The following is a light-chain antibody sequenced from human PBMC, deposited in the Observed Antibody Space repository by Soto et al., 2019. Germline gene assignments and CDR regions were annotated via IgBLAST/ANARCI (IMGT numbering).Light chain of an antibody. CDR3: SSYTSSSTVV. Sequence: QSALTQPASVSGSPGQSITISCTGTSSDVGGYNYVSWYQQHPGKAPKLMIYDVSNRPSGVSNRFSGSKSGNTAYLTISGRQAEDEADYYCSSYTSSSTVVFGGGTQLTVL. CDR1: SSDVGGYNY. CDR2: DVS. J-gene: IGLJ2*01. V-gene: IGLV2-14*01.